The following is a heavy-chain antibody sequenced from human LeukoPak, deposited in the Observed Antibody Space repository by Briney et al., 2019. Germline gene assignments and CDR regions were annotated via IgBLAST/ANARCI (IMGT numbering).Heavy chain of an antibody. V-gene: IGHV5-51*01. CDR2: IFPHDSNT. D-gene: IGHD2-8*02. CDR1: GYSFMDYW. Sequence: GESLKISCKGSGYSFMDYWIGWVRQMPGKGPEWMGFIFPHDSNTKYSPSFQGQVTISVDKSISTAYVQWSSLKASDTDMYYCGRYRIYRCTGNNFQTSYYYHGMDGRGQGTKV. J-gene: IGHJ6*02. CDR3: GRYRIYRCTGNNFQTSYYYHGMDG.